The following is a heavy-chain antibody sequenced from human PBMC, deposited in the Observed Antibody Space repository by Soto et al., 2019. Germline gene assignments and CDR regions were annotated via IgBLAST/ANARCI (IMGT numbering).Heavy chain of an antibody. Sequence: GGSLRLSCAASGFTFSSYWMTWVRQAPGKGLEWVANIKQDGREKYYVDSVKGRFTISRDNAKNSLYLQMDSLRAEDTAVYYCATANYDLWSGYTQFDYWGQGTLVTVSS. CDR1: GFTFSSYW. CDR2: IKQDGREK. CDR3: ATANYDLWSGYTQFDY. J-gene: IGHJ4*02. V-gene: IGHV3-7*05. D-gene: IGHD3-3*01.